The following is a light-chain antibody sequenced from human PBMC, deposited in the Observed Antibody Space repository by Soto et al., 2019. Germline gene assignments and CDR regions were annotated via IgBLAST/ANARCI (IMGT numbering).Light chain of an antibody. V-gene: IGKV2-40*01. CDR3: MQRIEFPLT. J-gene: IGKJ4*01. CDR1: QSLLDSDDGNTY. CDR2: TVS. Sequence: DIVMPQTPLSLPVTPGEPASISCRSSQSLLDSDDGNTYLDWYLQKPGQSPQLLIYTVSYRASGVPDRFSGSGSGTDFTLKISRVEAEDVGVYYCMQRIEFPLTFGGGTKVEIK.